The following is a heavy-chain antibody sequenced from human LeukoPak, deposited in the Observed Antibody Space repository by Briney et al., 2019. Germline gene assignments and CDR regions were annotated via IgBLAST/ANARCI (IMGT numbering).Heavy chain of an antibody. D-gene: IGHD5-12*01. V-gene: IGHV4-34*01. CDR3: ASGGWLRIFDY. J-gene: IGHJ4*02. CDR2: INHSGSN. Sequence: PGXGGEWSGEINHSGSNNYNPSLKRRVTISVDTSKNQFSLKLSSVTAADTAVYYCASGGWLRIFDYWGQGTLVTVSS.